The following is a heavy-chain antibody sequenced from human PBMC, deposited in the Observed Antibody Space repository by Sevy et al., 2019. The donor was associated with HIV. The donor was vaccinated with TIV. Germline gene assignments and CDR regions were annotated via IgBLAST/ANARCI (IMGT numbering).Heavy chain of an antibody. D-gene: IGHD2-2*01. CDR2: ISSSSSYI. Sequence: GGSLRLSCAASGFTFSSYSMNWVRQAPGKGLEWVSSISSSSSYIYYADSVKGRFTISRDNAKNSLSLQMNSLRAEDTAVYYCARDRGYCSSTSCYGGMDVWGQGTTVTVSS. CDR3: ARDRGYCSSTSCYGGMDV. J-gene: IGHJ6*02. CDR1: GFTFSSYS. V-gene: IGHV3-21*01.